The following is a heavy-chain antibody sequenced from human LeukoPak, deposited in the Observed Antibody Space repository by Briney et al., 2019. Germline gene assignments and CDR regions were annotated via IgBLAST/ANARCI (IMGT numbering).Heavy chain of an antibody. CDR2: LSSSGSTI. CDR3: ASFWSGNCTLVY. V-gene: IGHV3-48*03. CDR1: GFTFSSYE. D-gene: IGHD3-3*01. J-gene: IGHJ4*02. Sequence: GGALRLSCAGSGFTFSSYEMNWVRQAPGKGRDGVSYLSSSGSTIYYADSVRGRVTISSDNARNSQYLQMNSMRPQDNAVYCCASFWSGNCTLVYWGQGTLVTVSA.